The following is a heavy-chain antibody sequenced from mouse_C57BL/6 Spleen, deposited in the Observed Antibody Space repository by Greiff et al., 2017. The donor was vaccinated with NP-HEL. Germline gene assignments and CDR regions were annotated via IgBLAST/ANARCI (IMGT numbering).Heavy chain of an antibody. CDR3: ARLLYYGSPYWYFDV. CDR1: GYTFTGYW. Sequence: QVQLQQSGAELMKPGASVKLSCKATGYTFTGYWIEWVKQRPGHGLEWIGEILPGSGGTKYNEKFKGKATFTAETSSNTAYMQLSSLTTEDSAIYYCARLLYYGSPYWYFDVWGTGTTVTVSS. CDR2: ILPGSGGT. J-gene: IGHJ1*03. V-gene: IGHV1-9*01. D-gene: IGHD1-1*01.